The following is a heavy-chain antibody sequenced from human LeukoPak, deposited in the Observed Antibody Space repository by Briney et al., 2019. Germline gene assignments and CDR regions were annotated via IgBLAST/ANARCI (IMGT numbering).Heavy chain of an antibody. CDR3: ASCIAAAYNWFDP. CDR1: GFTFSNYG. CDR2: IWYDGSNR. J-gene: IGHJ5*02. D-gene: IGHD6-13*01. V-gene: IGHV3-30*02. Sequence: GGSLRLSCAASGFTFSNYGMHWVRQAPGKGLEWVAFIWYDGSNRYYADSVKGRFTISRDNSENTLFLQMSSLRTEDTAVYYCASCIAAAYNWFDPWGQGTLVTVSS.